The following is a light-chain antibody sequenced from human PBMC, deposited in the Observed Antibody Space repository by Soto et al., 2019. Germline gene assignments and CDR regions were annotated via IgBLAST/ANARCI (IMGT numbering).Light chain of an antibody. CDR1: SSDVGSYNF. CDR3: SSYSSGTTLVV. V-gene: IGLV2-14*01. J-gene: IGLJ2*01. Sequence: QSALTQPASVSGSPGQSITISCTGTSSDVGSYNFVSWYQQHPGKAPKLMIYDVSNRPSGVSSRFSGSKSGDTASLTISGXXXXXXAVYYCSSYSSGTTLVVFGGGTQLTVL. CDR2: DVS.